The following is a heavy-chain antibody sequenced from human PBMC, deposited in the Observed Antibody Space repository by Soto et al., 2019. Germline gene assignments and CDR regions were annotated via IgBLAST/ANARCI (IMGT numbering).Heavy chain of an antibody. D-gene: IGHD5-12*01. V-gene: IGHV4-31*03. CDR2: IYYSGST. CDR1: GVSISSGGYY. J-gene: IGHJ6*02. CDR3: ARGHHYYYYGMDV. Sequence: QVQLQESGPGLVKPSQTLSLTCTVSGVSISSGGYYWSWIRQHPGKGLEGIGYIYYSGSTYYNPPLKSRVTISVDTSKNQFALKLSSVAAADTAVYYCARGHHYYYYGMDVWGQGTTVTVSS.